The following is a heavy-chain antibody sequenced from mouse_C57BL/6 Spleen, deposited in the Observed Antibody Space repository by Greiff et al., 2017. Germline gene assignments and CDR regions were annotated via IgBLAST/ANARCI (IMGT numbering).Heavy chain of an antibody. D-gene: IGHD2-4*01. CDR1: GFNIKNTY. Sequence: VHVKQSVAELVRPGASVKLSCTASGFNIKNTYMHWVKQRPEQGLEWIGRIDPANGNTKYAPKFQGKATITADTSSNTAYLQLSSLTSEDTAIYYCAPYDYSPRGYFDVWGTGTTVTVSS. CDR3: APYDYSPRGYFDV. V-gene: IGHV14-3*01. CDR2: IDPANGNT. J-gene: IGHJ1*03.